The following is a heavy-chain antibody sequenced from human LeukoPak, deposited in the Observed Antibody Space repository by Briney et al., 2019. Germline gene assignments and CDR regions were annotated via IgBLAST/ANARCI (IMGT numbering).Heavy chain of an antibody. CDR1: GNSFTTYY. D-gene: IGHD2-21*02. V-gene: IGHV1-46*04. CDR3: ATSSELGDNAELEV. J-gene: IGHJ1*01. CDR2: INPNGGGS. Sequence: GASVKLSCKASGNSFTTYYIHWVRQAPGQGLEWMGIINPNGGGSTYAQKLQGRVRMTRDMSTTTFYMEMTTLISEDTAVYYCATSSELGDNAELEVWGQGTLVTVSS.